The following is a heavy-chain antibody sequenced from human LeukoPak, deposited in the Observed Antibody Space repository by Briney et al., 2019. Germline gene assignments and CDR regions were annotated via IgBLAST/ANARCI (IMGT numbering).Heavy chain of an antibody. CDR1: GFTFSSYW. J-gene: IGHJ4*02. CDR3: ARDEPNLYSGSLG. V-gene: IGHV3-7*04. CDR2: IKQDGSEK. D-gene: IGHD1-26*01. Sequence: GGSLRLSCAASGFTFSSYWMSWVRQAPGKGLEWVANIKQDGSEKYYVDSVKGRFTISRDNANNSLYLQMNSLRAEDTAVYYCARDEPNLYSGSLGWGQGTLVTASS.